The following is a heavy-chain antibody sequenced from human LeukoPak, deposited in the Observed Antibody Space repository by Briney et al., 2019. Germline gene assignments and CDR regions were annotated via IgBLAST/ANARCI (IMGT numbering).Heavy chain of an antibody. D-gene: IGHD5-18*01. CDR3: RRGPIQQWLYYGMDV. CDR1: GFTFGDHA. V-gene: IGHV3-49*04. Sequence: GGSLRLSCTASGFTFGDHAISWVRQAPGKGLEWVGFIRSKTYGGTTEYAASVKGRFTISRDDSKSIAYLQMNSLKTEDTAVYYCRRGPIQQWLYYGMDVWGQGTTVTVSS. J-gene: IGHJ6*02. CDR2: IRSKTYGGTT.